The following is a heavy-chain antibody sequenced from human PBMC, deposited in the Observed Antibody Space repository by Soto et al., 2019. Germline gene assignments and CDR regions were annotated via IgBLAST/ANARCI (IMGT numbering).Heavy chain of an antibody. Sequence: EVQLLESGGGLIQPGGSLRLSCAASGFPFSNSAMSWVRQAPGKGLEWVSTVSASDGSTYYADSVKGRFTMSRDISNNTLYLQMSSLRVEDTALYYCARRSRRVNNWFYFDYWGQGTLVTVSS. CDR3: ARRSRRVNNWFYFDY. D-gene: IGHD1-1*01. V-gene: IGHV3-23*01. CDR1: GFPFSNSA. J-gene: IGHJ4*02. CDR2: VSASDGST.